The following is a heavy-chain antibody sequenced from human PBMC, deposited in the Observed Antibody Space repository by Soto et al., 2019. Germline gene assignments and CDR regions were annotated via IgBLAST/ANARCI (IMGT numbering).Heavy chain of an antibody. V-gene: IGHV1-8*01. Sequence: ASVKVSCKASGDTFTSYDINWVRHATGQGLEWMGWMNPNSGNTGYAQKFQGRVTMTRNTSINTAYMELSSLRSEDTAVYYCARSYSNLDYYYYYMDVWGKGTTVTVSS. CDR2: MNPNSGNT. CDR3: ARSYSNLDYYYYYMDV. D-gene: IGHD4-4*01. CDR1: GDTFTSYD. J-gene: IGHJ6*03.